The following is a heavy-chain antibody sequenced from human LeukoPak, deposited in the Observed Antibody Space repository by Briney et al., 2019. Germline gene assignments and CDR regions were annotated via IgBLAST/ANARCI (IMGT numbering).Heavy chain of an antibody. V-gene: IGHV5-51*01. J-gene: IGHJ5*02. Sequence: GESLKISCQGSGYSFPNFWIGWVRQMPGKGLEWMGIIFPLDSDTRYSPSLQGQVTISVDKSISTAYLQWSSLKTSDTAIYYCATVGTTGTRWFDPWGQGTLVTVSS. D-gene: IGHD1-1*01. CDR2: IFPLDSDT. CDR3: ATVGTTGTRWFDP. CDR1: GYSFPNFW.